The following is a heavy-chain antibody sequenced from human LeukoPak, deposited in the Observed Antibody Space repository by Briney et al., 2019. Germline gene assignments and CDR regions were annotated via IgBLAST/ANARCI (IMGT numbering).Heavy chain of an antibody. J-gene: IGHJ4*02. CDR2: IHYSGST. Sequence: PSQTLSLTCSVSGGSISSGDYYWSWIRQPPGKGLEWIGYIHYSGSTYHNPSLKSRVIISVDTSENQFSLKLSSVTAADTAVYYCARGSPETTAFDYWGQGTLVTVSS. V-gene: IGHV4-30-4*01. CDR1: GGSISSGDYY. D-gene: IGHD4-17*01. CDR3: ARGSPETTAFDY.